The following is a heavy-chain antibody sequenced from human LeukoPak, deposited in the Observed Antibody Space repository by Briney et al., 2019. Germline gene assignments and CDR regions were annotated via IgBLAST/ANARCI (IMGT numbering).Heavy chain of an antibody. J-gene: IGHJ5*02. D-gene: IGHD6-19*01. CDR2: IYTSGSP. Sequence: SQTLSLTCTVSGGSISSGSYHWSWIRQPAGKGLEWIGRIYTSGSPNYNPSLKSRVTISVDTSKNQFSLKLSSVTAADTAVYYCARERGVGAVAGGWFDPWGQGTLVTVSS. V-gene: IGHV4-61*02. CDR3: ARERGVGAVAGGWFDP. CDR1: GGSISSGSYH.